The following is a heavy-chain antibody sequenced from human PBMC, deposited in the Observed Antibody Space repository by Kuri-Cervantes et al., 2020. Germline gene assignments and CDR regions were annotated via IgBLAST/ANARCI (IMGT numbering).Heavy chain of an antibody. CDR1: GGSISSGDYY. CDR3: ATTEGGYSYGYNV. Sequence: SETLSLTCTVSGGSISSGDYYWSWIRQPPGKGLEWIGYIYYSGSTYYNPSLKSRVTISVDTSKNQFSLKLSSVTAADTAVYYCATTEGGYSYGYNVRGQGITVTVSS. J-gene: IGHJ6*02. V-gene: IGHV4-30-4*01. CDR2: IYYSGST. D-gene: IGHD5-18*01.